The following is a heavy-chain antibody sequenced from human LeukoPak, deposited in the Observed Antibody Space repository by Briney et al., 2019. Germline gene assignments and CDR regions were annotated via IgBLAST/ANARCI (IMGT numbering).Heavy chain of an antibody. V-gene: IGHV3-74*01. J-gene: IGHJ6*03. CDR3: ARKEGKGDYYYYMDV. CDR2: INIDVSIT. D-gene: IGHD4-23*01. CDR1: GFTFSNYW. Sequence: GGSLRLSCAASGFTFSNYWMHWVRQAPGKGLVWVSRINIDVSITTYADSVKGRFTISRDNAKNLLYLQMNSLRAEDTAFYYCARKEGKGDYYYYMDVWGKGTTVIVSS.